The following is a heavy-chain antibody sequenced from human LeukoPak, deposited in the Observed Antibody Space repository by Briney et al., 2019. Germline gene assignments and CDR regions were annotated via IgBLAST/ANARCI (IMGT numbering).Heavy chain of an antibody. CDR1: GFTFNDYY. Sequence: GGSLRLSCVGSGFTFNDYYMSGVRQSPGKGLEWTAHISSTGGTILYADSVKGRFTISRDDAKRSVYLEMNSLTVEDTAVYYCATSITISKTYESWGQGTLVTVSS. D-gene: IGHD5-12*01. V-gene: IGHV3-11*01. J-gene: IGHJ5*02. CDR2: ISSTGGTI. CDR3: ATSITISKTYES.